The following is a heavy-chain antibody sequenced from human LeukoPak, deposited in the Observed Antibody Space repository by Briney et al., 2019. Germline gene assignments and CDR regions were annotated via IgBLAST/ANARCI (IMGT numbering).Heavy chain of an antibody. Sequence: SETLSLTCTVSGGSISSSSYYWGWIRQPPGKGLEWIGSIYYSGSTYYNPSLKSRVTISVDTSKNQFSLKLSSVTAADTAVYYCARGRRGYCSSTSCYYYYYMDVWGKGTTVTISS. CDR1: GGSISSSSYY. V-gene: IGHV4-39*07. D-gene: IGHD2-2*01. J-gene: IGHJ6*03. CDR3: ARGRRGYCSSTSCYYYYYMDV. CDR2: IYYSGST.